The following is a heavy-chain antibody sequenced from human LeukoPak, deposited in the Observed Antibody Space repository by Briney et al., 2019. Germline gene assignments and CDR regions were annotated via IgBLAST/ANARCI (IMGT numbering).Heavy chain of an antibody. V-gene: IGHV1-18*01. Sequence: ASVKVSCKASGYTFTRYGISWLRQAPGQGLAWMGWISAYNGNTNYAQKLQGRVTMTTDTSTSTAYMELRSLRSDDTAVYYCARDLQITMVRGVITPFLDYWGQGTLITVSS. CDR1: GYTFTRYG. D-gene: IGHD3-10*01. CDR2: ISAYNGNT. CDR3: ARDLQITMVRGVITPFLDY. J-gene: IGHJ4*02.